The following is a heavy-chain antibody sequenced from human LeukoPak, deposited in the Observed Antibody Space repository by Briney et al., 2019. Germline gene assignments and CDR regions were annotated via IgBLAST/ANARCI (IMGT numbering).Heavy chain of an antibody. D-gene: IGHD2-2*01. J-gene: IGHJ4*02. CDR1: GFTFSSYG. V-gene: IGHV3-30*02. Sequence: GGSLRLSCAASGFTFSSYGMHWVRQAPGKGLEWVAFIRYDGSNKYYADSVKGRFTISRDNSKNTLYLQMNSLRAEDTAVYYCARGYCSSTSCRYYFDYWGQGTLVTVSS. CDR2: IRYDGSNK. CDR3: ARGYCSSTSCRYYFDY.